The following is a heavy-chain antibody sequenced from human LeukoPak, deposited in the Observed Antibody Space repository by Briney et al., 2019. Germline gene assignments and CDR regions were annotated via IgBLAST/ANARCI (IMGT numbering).Heavy chain of an antibody. Sequence: ASVKVSCKASGYTFTSYDINWVRQATGQGLEWMGWMNPNSGNTGYAQKLQGRVTMTTDTSTSTAYMELRSLRSDDTAVYYCARDLGCSSTSCAGEDYWGQGTLVTVSS. CDR3: ARDLGCSSTSCAGEDY. V-gene: IGHV1-8*01. CDR1: GYTFTSYD. J-gene: IGHJ4*02. D-gene: IGHD2-2*01. CDR2: MNPNSGNT.